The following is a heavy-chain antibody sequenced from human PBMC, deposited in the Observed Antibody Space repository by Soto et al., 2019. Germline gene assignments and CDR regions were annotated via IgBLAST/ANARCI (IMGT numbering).Heavy chain of an antibody. CDR3: ACRDGYNSEAGVX. D-gene: IGHD5-12*01. CDR1: GGTFSSYA. CDR2: IIPIFGTA. Sequence: ASLKVSCNASGGTFSSYAISWVRQAPGQGLEWMGVIIPIFGTANYAHKFQGRVTITSDESTSTAYMELSSLRSEDTAVYYCACRDGYNSEAGVXWGQGTMVTVSX. V-gene: IGHV1-69*13. J-gene: IGHJ4*02.